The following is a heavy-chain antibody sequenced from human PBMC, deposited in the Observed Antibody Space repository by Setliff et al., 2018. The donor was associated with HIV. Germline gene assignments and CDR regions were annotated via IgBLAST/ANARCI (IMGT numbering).Heavy chain of an antibody. Sequence: SETLSLTCTVSGGSISSYYRSWIRQPPGKGLEWIGYIYYSGSTNYNPSLKSRVTISVDTSKNQFSLKLSSVIASDTAVYYCARVSCSSWYSIPRYYYYSMDVWGNGTTVTVSS. CDR3: ARVSCSSWYSIPRYYYYSMDV. CDR1: GGSISSYY. D-gene: IGHD6-13*01. J-gene: IGHJ6*03. V-gene: IGHV4-59*01. CDR2: IYYSGST.